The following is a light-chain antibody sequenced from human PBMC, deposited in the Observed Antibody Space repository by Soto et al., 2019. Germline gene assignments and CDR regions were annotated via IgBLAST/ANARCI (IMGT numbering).Light chain of an antibody. CDR2: SSD. CDR1: SSNIGTNT. V-gene: IGLV1-44*01. J-gene: IGLJ2*01. CDR3: AAWHDTLNGPV. Sequence: QSVLTQPPSASATPGQSVTISCSGSSSNIGTNTVTWYQQLPGTAPKLLIYSSDQRPSGVPDRFSGSKSGTSASLAISELQSEDEGTYYCAAWHDTLNGPVFGGGTKLTV.